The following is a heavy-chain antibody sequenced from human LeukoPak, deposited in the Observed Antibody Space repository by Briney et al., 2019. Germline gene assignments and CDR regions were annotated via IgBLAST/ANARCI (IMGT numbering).Heavy chain of an antibody. CDR3: ARVGDDFWSGYWFDY. D-gene: IGHD3-3*01. J-gene: IGHJ4*02. Sequence: PGGSLRLSCAASGFTFSSYSMNWVRQAPGKGLEWVSYISSSSSTIYYADSVKGRFTISRDNAKSSLYLQMNSLRAEDTAVYYCARVGDDFWSGYWFDYWGQGTLVTVSS. CDR1: GFTFSSYS. CDR2: ISSSSSTI. V-gene: IGHV3-48*01.